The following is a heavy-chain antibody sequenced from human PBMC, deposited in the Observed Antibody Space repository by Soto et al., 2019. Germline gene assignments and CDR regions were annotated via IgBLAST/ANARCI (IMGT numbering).Heavy chain of an antibody. CDR2: IHYSGGA. Sequence: QVQLQESGPGLVKPSETLSLNCTVSGGSIRSYYWSWIRQPPGKGLEWIGNIHYSGGAHYNPSLKSRVTIIADMSNNEFSLKLTSVTAADTAVYYCARAFVDRVPADVWGKGTTVTVSS. V-gene: IGHV4-59*01. J-gene: IGHJ6*04. CDR1: GGSIRSYY. CDR3: ARAFVDRVPADV. D-gene: IGHD3-10*01.